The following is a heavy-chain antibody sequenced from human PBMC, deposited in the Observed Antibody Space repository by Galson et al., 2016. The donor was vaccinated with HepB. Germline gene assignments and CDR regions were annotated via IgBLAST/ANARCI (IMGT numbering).Heavy chain of an antibody. V-gene: IGHV4-4*02. J-gene: IGHJ5*02. CDR2: VFHSGNT. CDR3: ARHYWGYSSGWYTEKNLRRRQEVNWVDP. Sequence: SETLSLTCAVSGGSVSSHNWWSWVRQSPGKGLEWIGEVFHSGNTNYNPSLKSRVTISVDTSKNQFSLKLSSVTAADTAVYYCARHYWGYSSGWYTEKNLRRRQEVNWVDPWGQGTLVTVSS. D-gene: IGHD6-19*01. CDR1: GGSVSSHNW.